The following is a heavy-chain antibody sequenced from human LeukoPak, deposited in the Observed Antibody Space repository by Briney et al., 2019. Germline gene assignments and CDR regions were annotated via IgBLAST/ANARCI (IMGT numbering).Heavy chain of an antibody. J-gene: IGHJ4*02. V-gene: IGHV3-23*01. D-gene: IGHD3-10*01. CDR1: GFAFGTYA. Sequence: GGSLRLSCAGSGFAFGTYAMSWVRQAPGMGREGVASISADGQVTYYADSVEGRFTVSRDNSKSTLYLQLNSLRAEDTATYYCARDPYNTILYRLAHWGQGTLVTVSS. CDR3: ARDPYNTILYRLAH. CDR2: ISADGQVT.